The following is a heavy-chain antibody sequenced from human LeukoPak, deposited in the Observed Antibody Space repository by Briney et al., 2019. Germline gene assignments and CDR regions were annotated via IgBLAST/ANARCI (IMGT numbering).Heavy chain of an antibody. Sequence: PGGSLRLSCAASGFTVSSNYMSWVRQAPGKGLEWVSVIYSGGSTYYADSVKGRFTISRDNSKNTLYLQMNSLRAEDTAVHYCARCPVYDSSGCDAFDTWGQGTMVTVSS. CDR3: ARCPVYDSSGCDAFDT. CDR1: GFTVSSNY. J-gene: IGHJ3*02. D-gene: IGHD3-22*01. V-gene: IGHV3-53*01. CDR2: IYSGGST.